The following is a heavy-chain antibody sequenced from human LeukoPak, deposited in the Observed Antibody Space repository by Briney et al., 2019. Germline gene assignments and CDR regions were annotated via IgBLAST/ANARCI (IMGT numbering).Heavy chain of an antibody. CDR2: LYFSGST. Sequence: SETLSLTCSVSGGSVSDNQWNWIRQPPGKGLEWIGYLYFSGSTKYNPSLRSRVTISVDTSKNQFSLKLNSVTAADTAVYYCARGLADYGDYLPPSFSGMAVWGKGTTVIVSS. V-gene: IGHV4-59*02. CDR3: ARGLADYGDYLPPSFSGMAV. CDR1: GGSVSDNQ. D-gene: IGHD4-17*01. J-gene: IGHJ6*04.